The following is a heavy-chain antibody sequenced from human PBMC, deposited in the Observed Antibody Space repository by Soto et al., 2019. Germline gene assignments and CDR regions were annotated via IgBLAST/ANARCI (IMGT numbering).Heavy chain of an antibody. D-gene: IGHD2-2*02. CDR2: ISGSGGST. CDR1: GFTFSSYA. CDR3: AKDKHAIVLVPPAITPPASPTWFLDY. J-gene: IGHJ4*02. V-gene: IGHV3-23*01. Sequence: GGSLRLSCAASGFTFSSYAMSWVRQAPGKGLEWVSAISGSGGSTYYADSVKGRFTISRDNSKNTLYLQLNILSAEDTAVYNCAKDKHAIVLVPPAITPPASPTWFLDYWGQGTLVTVSS.